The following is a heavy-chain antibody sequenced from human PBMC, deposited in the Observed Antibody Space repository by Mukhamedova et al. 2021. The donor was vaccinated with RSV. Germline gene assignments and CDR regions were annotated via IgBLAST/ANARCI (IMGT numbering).Heavy chain of an antibody. V-gene: IGHV3-7*01. D-gene: IGHD6-19*01. CDR3: ARECGDGSGWTDIDY. Sequence: GSVKGRFTISRDNAKDSLFLQMNSLRAEDTAVYYCARECGDGSGWTDIDYWGQGSLVTVSS. J-gene: IGHJ4*02.